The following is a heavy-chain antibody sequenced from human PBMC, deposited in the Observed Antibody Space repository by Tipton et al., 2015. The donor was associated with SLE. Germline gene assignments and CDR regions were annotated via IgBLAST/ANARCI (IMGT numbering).Heavy chain of an antibody. CDR2: IYYSGST. Sequence: LRLSCTVSGGSISSYYWSWIRQPPGKGLEWIGYIYYSGSTNYNPSLKSRVTISVDTSKNQLSLKLSSVTAADTAVYYCASGPLELDYWGQGTLVTVSS. CDR3: ASGPLELDY. J-gene: IGHJ4*02. V-gene: IGHV4-59*01. D-gene: IGHD1-7*01. CDR1: GGSISSYY.